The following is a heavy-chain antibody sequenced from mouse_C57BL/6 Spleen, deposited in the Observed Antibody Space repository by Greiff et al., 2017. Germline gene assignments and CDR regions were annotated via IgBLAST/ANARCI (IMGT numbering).Heavy chain of an antibody. CDR1: GYTFTDYN. Sequence: EVQLQQSGPELVKPGASVKIPCKASGYTFTDYNMDWVKQSHGKSLEWIGDINPNNGGTIYNQKFKGKATLTVDKSSSTAYMELRSLTSEDTAVYYCASSNWDWYFDVWGTGTTVTVSS. CDR3: ASSNWDWYFDV. V-gene: IGHV1-18*01. J-gene: IGHJ1*03. CDR2: INPNNGGT. D-gene: IGHD4-1*01.